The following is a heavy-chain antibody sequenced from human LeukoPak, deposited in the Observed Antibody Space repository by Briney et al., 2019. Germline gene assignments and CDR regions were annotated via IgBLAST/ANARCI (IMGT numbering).Heavy chain of an antibody. CDR1: GYSFTSYW. CDR2: IYPGDSDT. J-gene: IGHJ3*02. CDR3: ARLARYIVVVPAAPGDAFDI. Sequence: GESLKISCKGSGYSFTSYWIGWVRQMPGKGLEWMGIIYPGDSDTRYSPSFQGQVTISADKSISNAYLQWSSLKASDTAMYYCARLARYIVVVPAAPGDAFDIWGQGTMVTVSS. D-gene: IGHD2-2*01. V-gene: IGHV5-51*01.